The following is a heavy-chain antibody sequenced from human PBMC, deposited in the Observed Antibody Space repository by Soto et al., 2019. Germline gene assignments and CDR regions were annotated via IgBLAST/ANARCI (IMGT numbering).Heavy chain of an antibody. CDR3: ARSLSTISARPDY. CDR1: GYTFTGYF. J-gene: IGHJ4*02. CDR2: INPNTGGA. Sequence: ASVKVSCKASGYTFTGYFMHWVRQAPGQGLEWMGWINPNTGGANYAQKFQDRVTMTRDTSTNTAYMEMNRLRSDDTAVYYCARSLSTISARPDYWGQGTLVTVSS. D-gene: IGHD6-6*01. V-gene: IGHV1-2*02.